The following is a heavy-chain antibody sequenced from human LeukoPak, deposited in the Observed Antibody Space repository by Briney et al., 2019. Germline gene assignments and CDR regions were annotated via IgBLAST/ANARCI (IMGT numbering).Heavy chain of an antibody. Sequence: EGSLRLSCAASGFTFSSYTMNWVRQAPGKGLEWVSSISSSSSYIYYADSVEGRLTISRDNAKNSLYLQMNSLRAEDTAVYYCARDPTPRYCSGGSCYTHYGMDVWGQGTTVTVSS. J-gene: IGHJ6*02. CDR1: GFTFSSYT. D-gene: IGHD2-15*01. V-gene: IGHV3-21*01. CDR3: ARDPTPRYCSGGSCYTHYGMDV. CDR2: ISSSSSYI.